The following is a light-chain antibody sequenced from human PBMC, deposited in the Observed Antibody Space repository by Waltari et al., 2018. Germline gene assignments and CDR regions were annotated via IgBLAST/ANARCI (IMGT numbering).Light chain of an antibody. CDR3: QQYNSWPLT. Sequence: VMTQSPATLSVSPGERATLSCGASQSVGSYLVWYQQKPGQAPRLLIYGASSRATGIPARFSGSGSGTEFTLTISSLQSEDFAVYYCQQYNSWPLTFGGGTKVEIK. CDR2: GAS. J-gene: IGKJ4*01. V-gene: IGKV3-15*01. CDR1: QSVGSY.